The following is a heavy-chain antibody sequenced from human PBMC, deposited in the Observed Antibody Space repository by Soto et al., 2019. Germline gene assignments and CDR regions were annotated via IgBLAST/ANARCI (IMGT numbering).Heavy chain of an antibody. Sequence: ASVKVSCKASGGTFSSYAISWVRQAPGQGLEWMGGIIPIFGTANYAQKFQGRVTITADKSTSTAYMELSSLRSEDTAAYYCARSAGYDILTGSYASTYYYYGMDVWGQGTTVTVSS. CDR2: IIPIFGTA. D-gene: IGHD3-9*01. V-gene: IGHV1-69*06. CDR1: GGTFSSYA. CDR3: ARSAGYDILTGSYASTYYYYGMDV. J-gene: IGHJ6*02.